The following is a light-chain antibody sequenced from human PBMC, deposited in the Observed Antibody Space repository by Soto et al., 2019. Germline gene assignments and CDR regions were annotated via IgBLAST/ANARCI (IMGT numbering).Light chain of an antibody. CDR3: QQYCSAPPYT. V-gene: IGKV3-20*01. CDR2: GAS. CDR1: QSVSSSY. J-gene: IGKJ2*01. Sequence: EIVLTQSPGTLSLSPGERATLSCRASQSVSSSYLAWYQQKPGQAPRLLIYGASSRATGIPDRFSGSGSGTDFSLPIIRLEPEDYAVYYCQQYCSAPPYTFGQGTKLEIK.